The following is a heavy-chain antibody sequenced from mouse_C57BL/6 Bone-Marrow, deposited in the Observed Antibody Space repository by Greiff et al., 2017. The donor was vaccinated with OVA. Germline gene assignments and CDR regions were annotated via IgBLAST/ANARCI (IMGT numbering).Heavy chain of an antibody. CDR3: ARDYDGEAWFAY. V-gene: IGHV5-4*03. Sequence: EVKLVESGGGLVKPGGSLKLSCAASGFTFSSYAMSWVRQTPEKRLEWVATISDGGSYTYYPDNVKGRFTISRDNAKNNLYLQMSHLKSEDTAMYDCARDYDGEAWFAYWGQGTLVTVSA. CDR1: GFTFSSYA. CDR2: ISDGGSYT. D-gene: IGHD2-4*01. J-gene: IGHJ3*01.